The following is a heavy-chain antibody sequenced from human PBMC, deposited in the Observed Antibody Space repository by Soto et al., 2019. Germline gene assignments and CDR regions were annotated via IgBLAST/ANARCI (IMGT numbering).Heavy chain of an antibody. CDR2: INAGNGNT. J-gene: IGHJ6*02. Sequence: QVQLVQSGAEVKKPGASVKVYCKASGYTFTSYAMHWVRQAPGQRLEWMGWINAGNGNTKYSQKFQRRVTITRDTSASTAYMELSSRRSEDTAVYYCEREEGMYYYGMDVWGQGTTGTVSS. V-gene: IGHV1-3*01. CDR1: GYTFTSYA. CDR3: EREEGMYYYGMDV.